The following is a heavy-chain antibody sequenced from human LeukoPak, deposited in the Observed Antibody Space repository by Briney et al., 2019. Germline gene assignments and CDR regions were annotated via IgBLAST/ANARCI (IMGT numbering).Heavy chain of an antibody. D-gene: IGHD2-2*01. Sequence: SETLSLTCTVSGGSISSGGYYWSWIRQHPGKGLEWIGYIYYSGSTYYNPSLKSRLTISVGMSKKQFSLKLSSVTAADTAVYYCARSQDIVLLPAGLGFDYWGQGALVTVSS. V-gene: IGHV4-31*03. CDR3: ARSQDIVLLPAGLGFDY. CDR1: GGSISSGGYY. CDR2: IYYSGST. J-gene: IGHJ4*02.